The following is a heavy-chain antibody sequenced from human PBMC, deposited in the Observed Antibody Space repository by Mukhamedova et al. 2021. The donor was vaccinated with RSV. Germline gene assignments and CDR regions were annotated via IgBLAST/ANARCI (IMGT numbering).Heavy chain of an antibody. CDR2: IYYSGST. CDR3: ARDLGDSGFDY. D-gene: IGHD3-16*01. V-gene: IGHV4-30-4*01. CDR1: SSGDYY. Sequence: SSGDYYWSWIRQPPGKGLEWIGYIYYSGSTYYNPSLKSRVTISVDTSKNQFSLKLSSVTAADTAVYYCARDLGDSGFDYWGQGTLVTVSS. J-gene: IGHJ4*02.